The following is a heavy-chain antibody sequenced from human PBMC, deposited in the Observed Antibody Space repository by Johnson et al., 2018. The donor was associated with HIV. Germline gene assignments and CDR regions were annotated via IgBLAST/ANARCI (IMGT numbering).Heavy chain of an antibody. CDR2: IYSGGST. V-gene: IGHV3-66*02. J-gene: IGHJ3*02. CDR1: GFTVSSNY. Sequence: VQLVESGGGLVQPGGSLRLSCAASGFTVSSNYMSWVRQAPGKGLEWVSVIYSGGSTYYADSVKGRFTISRDNSKNTLYLQMNSLRAEDTAVYYCARVWVVEVARGAFDIWGQGTMVTVSS. D-gene: IGHD2-15*01. CDR3: ARVWVVEVARGAFDI.